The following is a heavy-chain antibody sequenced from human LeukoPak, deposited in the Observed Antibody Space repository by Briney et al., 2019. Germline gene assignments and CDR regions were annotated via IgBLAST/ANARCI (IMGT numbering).Heavy chain of an antibody. J-gene: IGHJ3*02. CDR1: GFTFSTHS. CDR3: AKDIIAAAAPHAFDI. CDR2: ISGSGGST. Sequence: GGSLRLSCAASGFTFSTHSMAWVRQAPGKGLEWVSAISGSGGSTYYADSVKGRFTISRDNSKNTLYLQMNSLRAEDTAVYYCAKDIIAAAAPHAFDIWGQGTMVTVSS. D-gene: IGHD6-13*01. V-gene: IGHV3-23*01.